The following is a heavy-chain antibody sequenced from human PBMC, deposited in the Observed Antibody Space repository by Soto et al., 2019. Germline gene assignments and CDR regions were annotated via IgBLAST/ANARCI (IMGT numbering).Heavy chain of an antibody. Sequence: QVQLVQSGAEVKKPGASVKVSCKASGYTFTSYGISWVRQAPGQGLEWMGWISAYNGNTNYAQKLQGRVTMTTDTSTSTAYMELRSLRSDDTAVYYCAKGKLAIFGVAPSYYYYAMDVWGQGTTVTVSS. V-gene: IGHV1-18*01. CDR1: GYTFTSYG. J-gene: IGHJ6*02. CDR3: AKGKLAIFGVAPSYYYYAMDV. CDR2: ISAYNGNT. D-gene: IGHD3-3*01.